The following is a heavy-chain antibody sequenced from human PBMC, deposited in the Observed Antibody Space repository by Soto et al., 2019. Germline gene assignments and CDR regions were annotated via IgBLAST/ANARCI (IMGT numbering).Heavy chain of an antibody. V-gene: IGHV1-46*01. CDR1: GYTFTSYY. CDR2: INPSGGSS. J-gene: IGHJ4*02. D-gene: IGHD3-22*01. Sequence: QVQLVQSGAEVKKPGASVKVSCKASGYTFTSYYMHWVRQAPGQGLEWMGIINPSGGSSSYAQKLQGRVTMTRDTSTNTVSMELNSLRSEDTAVYYCGRGSLITMIVNYWGQGTLVTVSS. CDR3: GRGSLITMIVNY.